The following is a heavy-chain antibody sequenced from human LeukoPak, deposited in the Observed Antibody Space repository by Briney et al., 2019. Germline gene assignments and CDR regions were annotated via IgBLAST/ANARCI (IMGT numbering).Heavy chain of an antibody. CDR2: ILPFVDIT. CDR3: ARCKMRPSAREYFDS. D-gene: IGHD1-26*01. CDR1: GGTFNIYA. V-gene: IGHV1-69*04. J-gene: IGHJ4*02. Sequence: GASVKVSCKAAGGTFNIYAFSWVRQAPGQGLEWMGRILPFVDITNYAQRFQGRLTITADKATSTASMELGSLNSEDTAFYYCARCKMRPSAREYFDSWGQGTLVTVSS.